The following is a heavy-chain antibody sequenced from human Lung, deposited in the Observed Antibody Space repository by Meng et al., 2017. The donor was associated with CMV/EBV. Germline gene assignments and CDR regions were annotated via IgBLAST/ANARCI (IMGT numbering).Heavy chain of an antibody. V-gene: IGHV1-2*02. CDR2: IKPNSGGT. Sequence: ASVKVSXKASGYNFTGYYIHWVRQAPGQGLEWMGWIKPNSGGTNYAQKFQGRITMTGDTSITTAYMELSRLRSDDMAVYYCARVKRYCTGGTCSSAGYYGMGVWGQGTTVTVSS. CDR1: GYNFTGYY. CDR3: ARVKRYCTGGTCSSAGYYGMGV. D-gene: IGHD2-15*01. J-gene: IGHJ6*02.